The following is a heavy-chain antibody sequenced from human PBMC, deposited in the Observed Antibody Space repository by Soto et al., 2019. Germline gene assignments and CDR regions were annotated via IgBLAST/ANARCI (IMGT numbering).Heavy chain of an antibody. CDR1: GFTFSGSA. J-gene: IGHJ6*02. CDR2: IRSKANSYAT. Sequence: PGGSLRLSCAASGFTFSGSAMHWVRQASGKGLEWVGRIRSKANSYATAYAASVKGRFTIPRDDSKNTAYLQMNSLKTEDTAVYYCTLRGTTVVTKGYYYYYGMDVWGQGTTVTVSS. CDR3: TLRGTTVVTKGYYYYYGMDV. V-gene: IGHV3-73*01. D-gene: IGHD4-17*01.